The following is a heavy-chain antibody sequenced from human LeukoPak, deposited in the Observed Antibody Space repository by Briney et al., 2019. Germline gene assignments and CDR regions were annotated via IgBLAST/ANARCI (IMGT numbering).Heavy chain of an antibody. CDR2: INPNSVGT. D-gene: IGHD4-17*01. CDR1: GYTFTGYY. J-gene: IGHJ4*02. Sequence: ASVKVSCKASGYTFTGYYMHWVRQAPGQGLEWMGWINPNSVGTNYAQKFQGRVTMTRDTSISTAYMELRRLRSDDTAVYYCARGLGDFPAFDSWGQGTLVTVSS. V-gene: IGHV1-2*02. CDR3: ARGLGDFPAFDS.